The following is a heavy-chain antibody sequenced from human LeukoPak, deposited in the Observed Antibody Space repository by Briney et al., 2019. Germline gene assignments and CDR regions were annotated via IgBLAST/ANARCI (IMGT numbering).Heavy chain of an antibody. V-gene: IGHV4-38-2*02. CDR2: IYHSGST. Sequence: SETLSLTCTVSGYSISSGYYWGWIRQPPGKGLEWIGSIYHSGSTYYNPSLKSRVTISVDTSKNQFSLRLSSVTAADTAVYYCARDLVTVTKGFDIWGQGTMVSVSS. J-gene: IGHJ3*02. D-gene: IGHD4-17*01. CDR1: GYSISSGYY. CDR3: ARDLVTVTKGFDI.